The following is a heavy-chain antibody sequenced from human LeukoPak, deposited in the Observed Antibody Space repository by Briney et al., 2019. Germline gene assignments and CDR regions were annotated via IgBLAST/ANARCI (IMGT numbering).Heavy chain of an antibody. CDR3: AKDRAGYSGARGFDC. J-gene: IGHJ4*02. V-gene: IGHV3-23*01. D-gene: IGHD5-12*01. Sequence: GGSLRLSCAASGFTFSTYAMSWVRQAPGKGLDWVSGISASSDSTYYADSVKGRFTISRDNSKNTLYLQMNSLGAADTAVYYCAKDRAGYSGARGFDCWGQGTLVTVSS. CDR2: ISASSDST. CDR1: GFTFSTYA.